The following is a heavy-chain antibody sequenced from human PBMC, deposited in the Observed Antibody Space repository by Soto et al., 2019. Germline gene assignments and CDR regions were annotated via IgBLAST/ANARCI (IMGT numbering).Heavy chain of an antibody. Sequence: QVQLQQWGAGLLKPSETLSLTCAVYGGSFSGYYWSWIRQPPGKGLEWIGEINHSGSTNYNPSLKSRVTISVDTSKNQFSLKLSSVTAADTAVYYCAREHYGGNSATPWAFDIWGQGTMVTVSS. J-gene: IGHJ3*02. V-gene: IGHV4-34*01. D-gene: IGHD4-17*01. CDR1: GGSFSGYY. CDR2: INHSGST. CDR3: AREHYGGNSATPWAFDI.